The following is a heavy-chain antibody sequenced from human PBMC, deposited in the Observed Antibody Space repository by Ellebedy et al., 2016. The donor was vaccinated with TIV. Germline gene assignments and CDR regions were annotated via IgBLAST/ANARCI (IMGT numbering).Heavy chain of an antibody. J-gene: IGHJ3*02. Sequence: SQTLSLTXXVYGGSFRGYYWSWIRQPPGKGLEWIGEINHSGSTNYNPSLKSRVTISVDTSKNQFSLKLSSVTAADTAVYYCARVGSVIIWGQGTMVTVSS. CDR2: INHSGST. CDR3: ARVGSVII. V-gene: IGHV4-34*01. CDR1: GGSFRGYY. D-gene: IGHD3-10*01.